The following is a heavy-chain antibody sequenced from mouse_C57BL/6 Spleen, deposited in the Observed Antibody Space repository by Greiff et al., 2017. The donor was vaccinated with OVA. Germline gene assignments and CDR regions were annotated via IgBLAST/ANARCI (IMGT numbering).Heavy chain of an antibody. CDR1: GFTFSSYA. D-gene: IGHD1-1*01. J-gene: IGHJ1*03. Sequence: EVHLVESGEGLVKPGGSLKLSCAASGFTFSSYAMSWVRQTPEKRLEWVAYISSGGDYIYYADTVKGRFTISRDNARNTLYLQMSSLKSEDTAMYYCTRGDYGSSYWYFDVWGTGTTVTVSS. V-gene: IGHV5-9-1*02. CDR2: ISSGGDYI. CDR3: TRGDYGSSYWYFDV.